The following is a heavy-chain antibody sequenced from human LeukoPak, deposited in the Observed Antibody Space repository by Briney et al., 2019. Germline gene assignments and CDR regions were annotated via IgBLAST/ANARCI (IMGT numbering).Heavy chain of an antibody. CDR2: IRSKAYGGTT. D-gene: IGHD2-15*01. V-gene: IGHV3-49*03. CDR3: TRVGGYSYGSFDY. Sequence: SGGSLRLSCTASGFTLGDYAMSWIRQAPGKGLEWVGFIRSKAYGGTTEYAASVKGRFTISRDDSKSIAYLQMNSLKTEDTAVYYCTRVGGYSYGSFDYWGQGTLVTVSS. CDR1: GFTLGDYA. J-gene: IGHJ4*02.